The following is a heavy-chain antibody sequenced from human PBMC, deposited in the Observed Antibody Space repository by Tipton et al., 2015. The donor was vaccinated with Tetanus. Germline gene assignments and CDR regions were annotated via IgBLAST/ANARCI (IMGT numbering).Heavy chain of an antibody. CDR3: ARRRYTWNRGGFDM. CDR1: GGSFSDYY. CDR2: INHSGSI. J-gene: IGHJ3*02. V-gene: IGHV4-34*01. Sequence: LRLSCGVSGGSFSDYYWSWIRQTPGKGLEWIGEINHSGSINYNPSLKSRVTIFVDPSKNQFSLRVNSVTAADTAVFYCARRRYTWNRGGFDMWGQGTMVTVSS. D-gene: IGHD1-20*01.